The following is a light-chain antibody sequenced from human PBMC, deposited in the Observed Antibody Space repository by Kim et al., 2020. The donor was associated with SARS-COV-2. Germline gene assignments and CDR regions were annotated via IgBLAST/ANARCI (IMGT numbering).Light chain of an antibody. CDR2: EAS. V-gene: IGKV1-5*03. J-gene: IGKJ1*01. CDR3: QQYNTYLT. Sequence: DIQMTQSPPTLSASVRDRVTITCRASQSINNWLAWYQQKPGEVPKLLIYEASTLESGVPSRFSGSGSGTEFTLTISSLQPDDFATYYCQQYNTYLTFGQGTKVDIK. CDR1: QSINNW.